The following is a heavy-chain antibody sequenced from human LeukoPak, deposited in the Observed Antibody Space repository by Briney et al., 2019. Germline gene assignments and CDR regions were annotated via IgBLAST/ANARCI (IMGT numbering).Heavy chain of an antibody. D-gene: IGHD6-19*01. CDR1: EFTFSSYG. V-gene: IGHV3-33*01. CDR3: ARDDSGWYFDY. J-gene: IGHJ4*02. CDR2: IWYDGSNK. Sequence: GGSLRLSCAASEFTFSSYGMHWVRQAPGKGLEWVAVIWYDGSNKYYADSVKGRFTISRDNSKNTLYLQMNSLRAEDTAVYYCARDDSGWYFDYSGQGTLVTVSS.